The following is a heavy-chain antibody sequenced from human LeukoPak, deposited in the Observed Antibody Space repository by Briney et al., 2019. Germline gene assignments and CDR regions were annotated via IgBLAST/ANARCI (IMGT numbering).Heavy chain of an antibody. Sequence: AASVKVSCKVSGYTLTELSMHWVRQAPGKGPEWMGGFDPEDGETIYAQKFQGRVTMTEDTSTDTAYMELSSLRYEDTAVYYCATGVITIFGVVISFLRYWGQGTLVTVSS. CDR2: FDPEDGET. D-gene: IGHD3-3*01. V-gene: IGHV1-24*01. J-gene: IGHJ4*02. CDR1: GYTLTELS. CDR3: ATGVITIFGVVISFLRY.